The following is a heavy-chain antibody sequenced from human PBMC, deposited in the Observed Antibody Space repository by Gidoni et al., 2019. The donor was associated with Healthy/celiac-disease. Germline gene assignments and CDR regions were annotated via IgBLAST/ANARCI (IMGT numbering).Heavy chain of an antibody. CDR1: GGTFSSYA. Sequence: QVQLVQSGAEVKKPGSSVKVSCKASGGTFSSYAISWVRQAPGQGLEWMGGIIPIFGTANYAQKFQGRVTITADESTSTAYMELSSLRSEDTAVYYCARGRRYSSSWYYYYYGMDVWGQGTTVTVSS. J-gene: IGHJ6*02. CDR3: ARGRRYSSSWYYYYYGMDV. CDR2: IIPIFGTA. D-gene: IGHD6-13*01. V-gene: IGHV1-69*01.